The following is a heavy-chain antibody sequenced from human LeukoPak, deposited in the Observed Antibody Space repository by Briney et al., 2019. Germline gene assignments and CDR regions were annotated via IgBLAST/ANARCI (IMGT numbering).Heavy chain of an antibody. J-gene: IGHJ6*02. CDR1: GFTFSDYN. CDR2: ITNGGSTV. V-gene: IGHV3-11*01. D-gene: IGHD3-9*01. Sequence: PGGSLRLSCAASGFTFSDYNMNWVRQAPGKGLEWVSYITNGGSTVHHADSVRGRFTISRDNAKKTLYLQMNSLRAEDTAVYYCARSIGLTGGGVDVWGQGTTVTVSS. CDR3: ARSIGLTGGGVDV.